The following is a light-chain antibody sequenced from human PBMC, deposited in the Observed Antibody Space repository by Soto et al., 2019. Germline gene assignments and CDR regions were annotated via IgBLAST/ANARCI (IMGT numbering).Light chain of an antibody. CDR2: KDN. J-gene: IGLJ3*02. V-gene: IGLV6-57*01. Sequence: NFMLTQPHSVSESPGKTVTMSCTRSSGSIANNFVQWYQQRPGSSPTTVIYKDNQRPSGVPDRFSGSIDSSSNSASLSISGLKTEDEADYYRQSYDNNNHWVFGGGTKLTVL. CDR3: QSYDNNNHWV. CDR1: SGSIANNF.